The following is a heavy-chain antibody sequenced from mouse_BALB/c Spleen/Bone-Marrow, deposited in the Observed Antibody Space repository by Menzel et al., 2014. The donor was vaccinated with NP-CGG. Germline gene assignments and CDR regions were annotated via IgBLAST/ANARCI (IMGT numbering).Heavy chain of an antibody. V-gene: IGHV3-8*02. CDR2: ISXSGST. CDR1: GDSITSGY. J-gene: IGHJ2*01. D-gene: IGHD1-1*02. Sequence: EVKLMESGPSLVKPSQTLSLPCSVTGDSITSGYWNWIRKFPGNKLEYMGYISXSGSTYFNPSLKSRISITRDTSKNQYYLQLNSVTTEDTATYYCARLGGYGPYFDYWGQGTTLTVSS. CDR3: ARLGGYGPYFDY.